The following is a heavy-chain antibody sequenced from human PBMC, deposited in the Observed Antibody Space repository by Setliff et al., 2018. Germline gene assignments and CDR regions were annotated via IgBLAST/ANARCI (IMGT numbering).Heavy chain of an antibody. V-gene: IGHV3-48*03. D-gene: IGHD3-22*01. CDR1: GFTSNDYA. CDR3: AKVLDTTGYYYFDF. CDR2: ISSSGSTI. Sequence: GGSLRLSCAASGFTSNDYAMHWVRQAPGKGLEWVSGISSSGSTIYYADSVKGRFTISRDNAKNSLYLQMNSLRPEDTAVYYCAKVLDTTGYYYFDFWGQGTLVTVSS. J-gene: IGHJ4*02.